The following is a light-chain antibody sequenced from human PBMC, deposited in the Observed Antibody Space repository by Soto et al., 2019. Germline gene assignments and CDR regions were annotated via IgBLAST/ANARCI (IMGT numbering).Light chain of an antibody. Sequence: EIVLTQSPATLSLSPVERATLSCRASQSVSPYLAWYQQKPGQAPRLLIYGTSNRATGIPARFSGSGSGTDFTLTISSLEPEDFAVYYCQQRRNWPPIFTFGPGTKVDIK. J-gene: IGKJ3*01. CDR2: GTS. V-gene: IGKV3-11*01. CDR3: QQRRNWPPIFT. CDR1: QSVSPY.